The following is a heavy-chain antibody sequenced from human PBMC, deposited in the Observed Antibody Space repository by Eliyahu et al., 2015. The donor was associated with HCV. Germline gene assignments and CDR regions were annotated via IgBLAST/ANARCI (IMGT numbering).Heavy chain of an antibody. CDR1: GFTFSSYA. V-gene: IGHV3-30*04. CDR2: ISFDGSNE. J-gene: IGHJ6*03. D-gene: IGHD3-10*01. Sequence: QVQLVESGGGVVQPGRSLRLSCAASGFTFSSYAMHWVRQAPGKGLEWVAVISFDGSNEHHADSVKGRLTISRDNSKNTVYLQMNSLRVEDTAVYYCARDPAVGVYYYYYMDVWGKGTTVTVSS. CDR3: ARDPAVGVYYYYYMDV.